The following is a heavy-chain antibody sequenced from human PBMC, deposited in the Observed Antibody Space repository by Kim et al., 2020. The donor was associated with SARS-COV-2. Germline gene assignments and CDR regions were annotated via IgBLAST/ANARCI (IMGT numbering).Heavy chain of an antibody. J-gene: IGHJ4*02. Sequence: SQTLSLTCAISGDSVSSNVAAWNWIRQSPSRGLEWLGRTYYRSKWYNDYAASVNSRITFSPDTSKNQISLNLNSVTPEDTAVYYCARDLRGRPFDYWGQGTLVTVSS. CDR2: TYYRSKWYN. D-gene: IGHD3-16*01. V-gene: IGHV6-1*01. CDR1: GDSVSSNVAA. CDR3: ARDLRGRPFDY.